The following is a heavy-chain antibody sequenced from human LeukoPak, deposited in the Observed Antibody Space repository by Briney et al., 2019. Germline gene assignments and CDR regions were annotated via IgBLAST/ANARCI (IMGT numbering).Heavy chain of an antibody. V-gene: IGHV4-39*07. CDR2: INYSGST. CDR3: ARVAAKTVDY. CDR1: GCSISGSSNY. D-gene: IGHD2-15*01. Sequence: SETLSLTCTVSGCSISGSSNYWGCIRQSPGKGLEWIGSINYSGSTNYNSSLKSRVTISVDMSKTQFSLKLRSVTAADTAVDYCARVAAKTVDYWGQGTLVTVSS. J-gene: IGHJ4*02.